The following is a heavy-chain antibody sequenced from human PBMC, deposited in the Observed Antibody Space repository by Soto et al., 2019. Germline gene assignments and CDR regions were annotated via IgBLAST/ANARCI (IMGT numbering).Heavy chain of an antibody. CDR1: GGTFSSYA. V-gene: IGHV1-69*13. D-gene: IGHD3-22*01. J-gene: IGHJ4*02. CDR2: IIPIFGTA. CDR3: ARGWGYDSYTYYYAY. Sequence: SVKVSCKASGGTFSSYAISWVRQAPGQGLEWMGGIIPIFGTANYAQKFQGRVTITADESTSTAYMELSRLRSEDTAVYYCARGWGYDSYTYYYAYWGQGXLVTVSS.